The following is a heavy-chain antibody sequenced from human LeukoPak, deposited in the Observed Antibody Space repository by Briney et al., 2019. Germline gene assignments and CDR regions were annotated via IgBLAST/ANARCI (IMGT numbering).Heavy chain of an antibody. CDR3: ARDRGFFCSGGSCYSRAHFDY. Sequence: GGSLRLSCAASGFTFSSYSMNWVRQAPGKGLEWVSSISSSSSYIYYADSVKGRFTISRDNAKNSLYLQMNGLRAEDTAVYYCARDRGFFCSGGSCYSRAHFDYWGQGTLVTVSS. D-gene: IGHD2-15*01. V-gene: IGHV3-21*01. J-gene: IGHJ4*02. CDR1: GFTFSSYS. CDR2: ISSSSSYI.